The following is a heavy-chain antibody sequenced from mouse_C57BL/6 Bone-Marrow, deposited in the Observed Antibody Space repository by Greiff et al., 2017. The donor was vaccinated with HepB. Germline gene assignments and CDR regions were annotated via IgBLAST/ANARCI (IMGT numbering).Heavy chain of an antibody. V-gene: IGHV1-53*01. Sequence: QVQLQQSGTELVKPGASVKLSCKASGYTFTSYWMHWVKQRPGQGLEWIGNINPSNGGTNYNEKFKSKATLTVDKSSSTAYMQLSSLTSEDSAVYYCARPLMYYYGSSYSAAWFAYWGQGTLVTVSA. CDR1: GYTFTSYW. CDR2: INPSNGGT. D-gene: IGHD1-1*01. J-gene: IGHJ3*01. CDR3: ARPLMYYYGSSYSAAWFAY.